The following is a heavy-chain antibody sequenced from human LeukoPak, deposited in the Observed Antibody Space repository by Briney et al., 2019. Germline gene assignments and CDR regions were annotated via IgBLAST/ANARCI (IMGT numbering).Heavy chain of an antibody. D-gene: IGHD2-2*01. CDR2: TYYRSKWYN. Sequence: SQTLSLTCAISGDSVSSNSAARNWIRQSPSRGLEWLGGTYYRSKWYNDYAVSVKSRITINPDTSKNQFSLQLNSVTPEDTAVYYCARAPVVPAPPDYYYYYMDVWGKGTTVTVSS. V-gene: IGHV6-1*01. J-gene: IGHJ6*03. CDR3: ARAPVVPAPPDYYYYYMDV. CDR1: GDSVSSNSAA.